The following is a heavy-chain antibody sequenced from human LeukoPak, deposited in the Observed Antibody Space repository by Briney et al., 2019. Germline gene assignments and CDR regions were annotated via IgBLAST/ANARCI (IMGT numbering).Heavy chain of an antibody. D-gene: IGHD3-10*01. J-gene: IGHJ4*02. CDR2: IRNRANSYTT. CDR1: GFIFSDHY. CDR3: IRDRIWVGDSYYLDY. V-gene: IGHV3-72*01. Sequence: GGSLRLSCAASGFIFSDHYMDWVRQAPGKGLEWVGRIRNRANSYTTEYAASVKGRFTISRDDSKNSLYLQMSSLKLEDSAVYYCIRDRIWVGDSYYLDYRGQGTLVTVSS.